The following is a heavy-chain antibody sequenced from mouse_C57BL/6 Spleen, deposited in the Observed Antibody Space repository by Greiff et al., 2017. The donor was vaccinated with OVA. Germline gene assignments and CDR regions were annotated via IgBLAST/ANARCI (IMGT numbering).Heavy chain of an antibody. CDR1: GFTFSDYG. CDR3: ARMITTRGYYFDY. CDR2: ISSGSSTI. V-gene: IGHV5-17*01. J-gene: IGHJ2*01. Sequence: EVKLMESGGGLVKPGGSLKLSCAASGFTFSDYGMHWDRQAPEKGLEWVAYISSGSSTIYYADTVKGRFTISRDNAKNTLFLQMTSLRSEDTAMYYCARMITTRGYYFDYWGQGTTLTVSS. D-gene: IGHD2-4*01.